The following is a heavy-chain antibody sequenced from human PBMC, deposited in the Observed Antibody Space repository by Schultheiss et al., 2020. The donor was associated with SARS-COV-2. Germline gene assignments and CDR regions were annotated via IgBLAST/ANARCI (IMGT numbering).Heavy chain of an antibody. Sequence: SETLSLTCAVYGGSFSGYYWSWIRQPPGKGLEWIGEINHSGSTNYNPSLKSRVTISVDTSKNQFSLKLSSVTAADTAVYYCARHYRDGYYYGMDVWGQGTTVTVSS. J-gene: IGHJ6*02. V-gene: IGHV4-34*09. CDR2: INHSGST. CDR3: ARHYRDGYYYGMDV. CDR1: GGSFSGYY. D-gene: IGHD1-14*01.